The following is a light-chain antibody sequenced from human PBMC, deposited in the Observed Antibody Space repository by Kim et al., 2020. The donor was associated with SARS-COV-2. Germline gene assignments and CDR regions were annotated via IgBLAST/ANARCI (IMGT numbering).Light chain of an antibody. CDR2: DVT. J-gene: IGLJ3*02. Sequence: GQSITIPCTGTGSDVGAYNYLSWYQQHPGEAPKLIVFDVTYRPSGVSYRFSGSRSGNTASLTISGLQAEDEADYYCSSYTSSTSWLFGGGTKVTVL. CDR3: SSYTSSTSWL. CDR1: GSDVGAYNY. V-gene: IGLV2-14*04.